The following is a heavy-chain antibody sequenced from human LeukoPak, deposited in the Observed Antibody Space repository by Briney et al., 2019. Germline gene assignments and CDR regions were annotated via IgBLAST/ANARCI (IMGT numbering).Heavy chain of an antibody. CDR2: ISSSSSTI. CDR1: GFTFSSYS. J-gene: IGHJ4*02. V-gene: IGHV3-48*01. Sequence: PGGSLRLSCAASGFTFSSYSMNWVRQAPGKGLEWVSYISSSSSTIYYADSVKGRFTISRDHAKNSLYLQMNSLRAEDTAVYYCAKAQKYYYGSGSDYWGQGTLVTVSS. CDR3: AKAQKYYYGSGSDY. D-gene: IGHD3-10*01.